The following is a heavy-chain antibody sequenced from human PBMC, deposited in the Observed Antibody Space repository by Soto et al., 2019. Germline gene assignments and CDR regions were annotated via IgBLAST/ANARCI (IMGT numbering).Heavy chain of an antibody. CDR1: GVTFSSFT. CDR2: ISSNSAYI. CDR3: TSDASRDSSARGWFDP. Sequence: PGGSLRLSCAASGVTFSSFTMNWVRQAPGKGLEWVSTISSNSAYIYYTDALRGRFTISRDNAKNSLHLQMNSLRAVDTAVYYCTSDASRDSSARGWFDPWGPGTLVTVSS. V-gene: IGHV3-21*01. D-gene: IGHD6-13*01. J-gene: IGHJ5*02.